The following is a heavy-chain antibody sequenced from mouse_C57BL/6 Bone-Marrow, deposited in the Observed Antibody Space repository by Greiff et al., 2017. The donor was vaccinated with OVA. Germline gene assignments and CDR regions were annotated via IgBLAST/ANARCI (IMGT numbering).Heavy chain of an antibody. Sequence: VQLHQPGAELVRPGTSVKLSCKASGYTFTSYWLHWVKQRPGQGLEWIGVIDPSASYTNYNQKFKGTATLTVDTSSSTAYMQPSSLTSEDSAVYYCARVWGDYWGQGTSGTVSS. CDR1: GYTFTSYW. CDR2: IDPSASYT. J-gene: IGHJ4*01. CDR3: ARVWGDY. V-gene: IGHV1-59*01.